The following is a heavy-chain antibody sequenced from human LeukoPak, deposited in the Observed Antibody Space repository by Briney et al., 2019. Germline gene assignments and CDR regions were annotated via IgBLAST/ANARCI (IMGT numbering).Heavy chain of an antibody. Sequence: ASVTVSCKASGYIFTGYYMHWVRQAPGQGLEWVGWINPNSGGTNYAQKFQGWVTMTRDTSISTAYMELSRLRSDDTAVYYCAREGSWFGGGYFDYWGQGTLVTVSS. CDR1: GYIFTGYY. V-gene: IGHV1-2*04. D-gene: IGHD3-10*01. CDR3: AREGSWFGGGYFDY. CDR2: INPNSGGT. J-gene: IGHJ4*02.